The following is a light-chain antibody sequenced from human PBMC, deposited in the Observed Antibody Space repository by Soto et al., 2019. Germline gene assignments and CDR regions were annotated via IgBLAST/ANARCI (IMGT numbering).Light chain of an antibody. CDR3: QQRTSWPPT. V-gene: IGKV3-11*01. CDR2: DTS. Sequence: EIVLTQSPATLSLSPGERATLSCRASQSVSSSLAWYQQKPGQAPRLLIYDTSTRATGIPARFSGSGSGTDFTLTISSLEPEDFAVYYCQQRTSWPPTFGQGTRLEIK. J-gene: IGKJ5*01. CDR1: QSVSSS.